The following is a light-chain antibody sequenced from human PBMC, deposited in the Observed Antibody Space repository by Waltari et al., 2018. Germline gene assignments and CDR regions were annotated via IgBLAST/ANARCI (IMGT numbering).Light chain of an antibody. CDR3: QQVNSFPLT. V-gene: IGKV1-9*01. CDR1: QGISSF. J-gene: IGKJ4*01. Sequence: DIQLTQSPSFLSASVGDRVTITCRASQGISSFLDWYQQKPGKAPKLPIYGASTWQSGVPSRFSGSGSGTEFTLTISSLQPEDFATYYCQQVNSFPLTFGGGTKVEIK. CDR2: GAS.